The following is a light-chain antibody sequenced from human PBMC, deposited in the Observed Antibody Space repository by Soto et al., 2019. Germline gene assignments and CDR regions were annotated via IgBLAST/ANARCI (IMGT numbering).Light chain of an antibody. CDR2: WAS. Sequence: DIVMTQSPDSLAVSLGERATINCKSSQSVLYSSNNKNYLAWYQQKPGQPPNLLIYWASTRESGVPDRFSGSGSGTYFTLTISSLQAEDVAVYYCQQYYSTPGLTFGGGTKVEIK. V-gene: IGKV4-1*01. J-gene: IGKJ4*01. CDR1: QSVLYSSNNKNY. CDR3: QQYYSTPGLT.